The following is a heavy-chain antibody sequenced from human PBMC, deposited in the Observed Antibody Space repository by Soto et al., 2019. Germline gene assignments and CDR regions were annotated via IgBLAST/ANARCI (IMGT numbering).Heavy chain of an antibody. V-gene: IGHV3-15*01. CDR1: GFTFSHAW. D-gene: IGHD4-17*01. CDR2: IKTKTDGGTT. CDR3: TTDRISYGDYVPTYYYYGMDV. J-gene: IGHJ6*02. Sequence: GGSLRLSCAASGFTFSHAWMTWVRQAPGKGLECIGRIKTKTDGGTTDYAAPVKGRFTISRDDSKNTLYLQMNSVKTEDTAVYYCTTDRISYGDYVPTYYYYGMDVWGQVTTVTVSS.